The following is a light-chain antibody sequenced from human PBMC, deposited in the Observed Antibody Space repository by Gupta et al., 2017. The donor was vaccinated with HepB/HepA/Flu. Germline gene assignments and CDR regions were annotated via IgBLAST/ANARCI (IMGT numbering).Light chain of an antibody. CDR2: EVS. J-gene: IGLJ1*01. CDR1: SSDVGSYYL. V-gene: IGLV2-23*02. Sequence: QSAPTQPASASGSHGQSITIPCTGTSSDVGSYYLVSWYQQHPGKAPKLMIYEVSKRPSGVSNRFSGSKSGNTASLTISGLQAEDEADYYCCSYAGSSTFYVFGTGTKVTVL. CDR3: CSYAGSSTFYV.